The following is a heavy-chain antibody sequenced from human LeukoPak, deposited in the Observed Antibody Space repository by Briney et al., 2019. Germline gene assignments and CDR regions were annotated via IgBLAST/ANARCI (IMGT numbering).Heavy chain of an antibody. J-gene: IGHJ4*02. D-gene: IGHD2/OR15-2a*01. V-gene: IGHV1-69*13. CDR3: ASRPFPDHGWSDDDY. CDR2: IIPIFGTA. Sequence: SVKVSCKASGGTFSSYAISWVRQAPGQGLEWMGGIIPIFGTANYAQKFQGRVTITADESTSTAYMELSSLRADDTAVYYCASRPFPDHGWSDDDYWGQGTLVTVSS. CDR1: GGTFSSYA.